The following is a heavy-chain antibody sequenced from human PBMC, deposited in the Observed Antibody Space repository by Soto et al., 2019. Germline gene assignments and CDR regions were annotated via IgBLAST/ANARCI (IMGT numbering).Heavy chain of an antibody. V-gene: IGHV1-69*06. J-gene: IGHJ5*02. Sequence: SVKVSCKASGGTFRCYAISWVRQAPGQGLEWMGGIIPIFGTENSAQKFQGRVTITADKSTSTAYMELSSLRSEDTAVYYCARGHYDVWFDPGGQGTLVTVS. D-gene: IGHD3-3*01. CDR1: GGTFRCYA. CDR3: ARGHYDVWFDP. CDR2: IIPIFGTE.